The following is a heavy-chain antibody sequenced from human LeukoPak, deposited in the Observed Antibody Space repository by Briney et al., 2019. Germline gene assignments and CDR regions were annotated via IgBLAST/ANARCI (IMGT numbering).Heavy chain of an antibody. J-gene: IGHJ2*01. Sequence: PGGSLRLSCAASGFTFSRYWMSWVRQAPGQGLEWVANIKEDGSEKYYVDSVKGRFTISRDNAKNSLYLQMNSLKAEDTAVYYCARVSYPSMVMRSWYFDLWGRGTLVTVSS. CDR1: GFTFSRYW. V-gene: IGHV3-7*01. CDR2: IKEDGSEK. D-gene: IGHD3-22*01. CDR3: ARVSYPSMVMRSWYFDL.